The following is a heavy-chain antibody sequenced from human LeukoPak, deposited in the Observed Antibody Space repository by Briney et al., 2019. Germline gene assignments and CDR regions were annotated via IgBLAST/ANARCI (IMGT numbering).Heavy chain of an antibody. CDR1: GFTFSSYW. CDR2: IKQDGSEK. V-gene: IGHV3-7*01. Sequence: PGGSLRLSCAASGFTFSSYWMSWVRQAPGKGLEWVANIKQDGSEKYYVDSVKGRFTISRDNAKNSLYLQMNSLRAEDTAVYYCARDPQGYVGDYFYGYYYYYMDVWGKGTTVTVSS. J-gene: IGHJ6*03. CDR3: ARDPQGYVGDYFYGYYYYYMDV. D-gene: IGHD4-17*01.